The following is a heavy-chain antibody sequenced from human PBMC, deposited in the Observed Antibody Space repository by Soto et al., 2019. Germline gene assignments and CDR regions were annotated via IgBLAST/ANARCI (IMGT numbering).Heavy chain of an antibody. V-gene: IGHV1-18*01. CDR2: ISAYNGNT. D-gene: IGHD2-21*02. Sequence: VKVSCKASGYTFTSYGISWVRQAPGQGLEWMGWISAYNGNTNYAQKLQGRVTMTTDTSTSTAYMELRSLRSDDTAVYYCAASYCGGDCYPYYYYGMDVWGQGTTVTVSS. CDR1: GYTFTSYG. CDR3: AASYCGGDCYPYYYYGMDV. J-gene: IGHJ6*02.